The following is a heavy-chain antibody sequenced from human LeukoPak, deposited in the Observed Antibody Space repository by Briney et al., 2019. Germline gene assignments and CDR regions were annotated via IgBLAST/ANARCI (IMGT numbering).Heavy chain of an antibody. D-gene: IGHD6-13*01. CDR1: GGSISSYY. V-gene: IGHV4-59*12. CDR2: IYYSGST. Sequence: SETLSLTCTVSGGSISSYYWSWIRQPPGKGLEWIGSIYYSGSTYYNPSLKSRVTISVDTSKNQFSLKLSSVTAADTAVYYCARFSSHAVPNDYWGQGTLVTVSS. J-gene: IGHJ4*02. CDR3: ARFSSHAVPNDY.